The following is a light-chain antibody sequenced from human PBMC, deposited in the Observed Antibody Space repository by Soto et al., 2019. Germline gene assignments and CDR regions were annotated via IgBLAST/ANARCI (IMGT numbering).Light chain of an antibody. J-gene: IGKJ2*01. CDR1: QSLLHSNGYNY. CDR2: LGS. Sequence: DIVMTQSPLSLPVTPGEPASISCRSSQSLLHSNGYNYLDWYLQKPGQSPQLLIYLGSNRASGVPDRFSGSGSGTDFTLKISRVEAEDVGVYYCMQALPNSRNTFGQGTKLEIK. CDR3: MQALPNSRNT. V-gene: IGKV2-28*01.